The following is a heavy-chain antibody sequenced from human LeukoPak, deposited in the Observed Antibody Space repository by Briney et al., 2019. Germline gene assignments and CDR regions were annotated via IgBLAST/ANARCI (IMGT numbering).Heavy chain of an antibody. V-gene: IGHV3-30*01. CDR1: GFTFSSYA. J-gene: IGHJ4*02. D-gene: IGHD2-15*01. CDR3: AREAAGFDY. CDR2: ISYDGSNK. Sequence: PGRSLRLSCAASGFTFSSYAMRWVRQAPGKGLEWVAVISYDGSNKYYADSVKGRFTISRDNSKNTLYLQMNSLRAEDTAVYYCAREAAGFDYWGQGTLVTVSS.